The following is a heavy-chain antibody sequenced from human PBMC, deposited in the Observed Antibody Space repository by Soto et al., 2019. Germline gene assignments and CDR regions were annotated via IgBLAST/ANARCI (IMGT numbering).Heavy chain of an antibody. D-gene: IGHD6-25*01. CDR3: AKDQGGYMGSCMD. CDR1: GYTFTDYY. J-gene: IGHJ6*01. CDR2: INPNSGAT. Sequence: ASVEVSCKASGYTFTDYYIYWLRQAPGHGLEWMGWINPNSGATNYAHNLQGRCTMTMETSSRAGYKEQSRRSSDDTAVYYCAKDQGGYMGSCMD. V-gene: IGHV1-2*02.